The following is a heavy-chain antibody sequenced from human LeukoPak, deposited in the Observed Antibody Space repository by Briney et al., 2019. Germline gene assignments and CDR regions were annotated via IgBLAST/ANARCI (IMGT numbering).Heavy chain of an antibody. D-gene: IGHD3-10*01. J-gene: IGHJ4*02. Sequence: GVSLQISCQGSGYGFTSYWIGWVRPMPGKGLGWMGIVYPGDSDTRYSPCFQSQVTISADKSISTAYLQWSSLKASDTAMYYCARHIEYYYGSGSYFDYWGQGTLVTVSS. CDR3: ARHIEYYYGSGSYFDY. CDR2: VYPGDSDT. CDR1: GYGFTSYW. V-gene: IGHV5-51*01.